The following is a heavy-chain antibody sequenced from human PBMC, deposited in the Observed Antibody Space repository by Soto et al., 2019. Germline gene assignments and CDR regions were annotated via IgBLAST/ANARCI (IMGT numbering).Heavy chain of an antibody. CDR3: ARGNALDV. J-gene: IGHJ3*01. CDR1: GDSVSSDITS. Sequence: PSQTLSLTCAISGDSVSSDITSWNWIRQSPSRGLEWLGRTYYRSKWFHDYAASVKSRITINPDTSKNQFSLELNSMTPEDTAVYYCARGNALDVWGQGTVVTFS. D-gene: IGHD3-10*01. CDR2: TYYRSKWFH. V-gene: IGHV6-1*01.